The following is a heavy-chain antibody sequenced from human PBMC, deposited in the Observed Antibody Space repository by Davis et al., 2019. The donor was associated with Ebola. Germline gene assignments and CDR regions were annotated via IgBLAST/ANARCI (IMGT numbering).Heavy chain of an antibody. D-gene: IGHD3-22*01. CDR2: IGAYNGNT. J-gene: IGHJ4*02. Sequence: SATLSCHASTYTLTRCSIRWVRQALGQGLEWGGGIGAYNGNTNKAQKLHCRVTMTTDTYKSTAYMELKSLRSDDTDVYYCARELVTYYESSGNADYWGQGTLVTVSS. CDR3: ARELVTYYESSGNADY. V-gene: IGHV1-18*01. CDR1: TYTLTRCS.